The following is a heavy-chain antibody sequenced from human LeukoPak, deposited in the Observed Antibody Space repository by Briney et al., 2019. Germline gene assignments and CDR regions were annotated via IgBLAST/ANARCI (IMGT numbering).Heavy chain of an antibody. Sequence: EGSLRLSCAASGFTFSSYSRNWVRQAPGKGLEWFSSISSSSSYIYYADSVKGRFTISRDNAKNSLYLQMNSLRAEDTGVYYCARATTLGPAAMIEGAFDIWGQGTMVTVSS. J-gene: IGHJ3*02. CDR2: ISSSSSYI. V-gene: IGHV3-21*01. D-gene: IGHD2-2*01. CDR1: GFTFSSYS. CDR3: ARATTLGPAAMIEGAFDI.